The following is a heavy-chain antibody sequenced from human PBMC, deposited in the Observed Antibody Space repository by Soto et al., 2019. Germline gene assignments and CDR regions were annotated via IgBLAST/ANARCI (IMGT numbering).Heavy chain of an antibody. Sequence: EVQLVESGGGLVQPGGSLRLSCAASGFTVSSNYMSWVRQAPGKGLEWVSGIYSGGSTYYADSVKGRFTISRDNSKNTLYLQMNSLRAEDTAVYYCARGRYCSSTSCSRDYYYMDVWGKGTTVTVSS. CDR1: GFTVSSNY. CDR2: IYSGGST. CDR3: ARGRYCSSTSCSRDYYYMDV. V-gene: IGHV3-66*01. D-gene: IGHD2-2*01. J-gene: IGHJ6*03.